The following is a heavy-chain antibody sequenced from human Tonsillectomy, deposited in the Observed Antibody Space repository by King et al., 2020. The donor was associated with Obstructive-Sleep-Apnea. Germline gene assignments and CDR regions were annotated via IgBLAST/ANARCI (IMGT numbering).Heavy chain of an antibody. J-gene: IGHJ4*02. D-gene: IGHD3-10*01. CDR3: ARGMRFGELPDFDY. CDR2: IYHSGST. Sequence: QLQESGSGLVRPSQTLSLTCAVSGGSISSGGYSWSWIRQPPGKGLEWIGYIYHSGSTYYNPSLKSRVTISVDRSKNQFSLKLSSVTAADTAVYCCARGMRFGELPDFDYWGKGTLVTVSS. V-gene: IGHV4-30-2*01. CDR1: GGSISSGGYS.